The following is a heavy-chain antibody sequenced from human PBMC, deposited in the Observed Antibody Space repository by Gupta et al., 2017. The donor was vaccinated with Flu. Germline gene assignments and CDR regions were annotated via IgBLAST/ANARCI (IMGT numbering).Heavy chain of an antibody. V-gene: IGHV2-26*01. J-gene: IGHJ4*02. D-gene: IGHD6-19*01. CDR3: ARIRWRYSSGWTANLFDY. Sequence: GKALEWLAHSFSNDEKSYSTSLKSRLTISKDTSKSQVVLTMTNMDPVDTATYYCARIRWRYSSGWTANLFDYWGQGTLVTVSS. CDR2: SFSNDEK.